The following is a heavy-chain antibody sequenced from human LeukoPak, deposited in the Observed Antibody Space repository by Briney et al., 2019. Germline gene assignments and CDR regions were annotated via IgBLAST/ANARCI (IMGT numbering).Heavy chain of an antibody. CDR2: IYYSGTT. CDR1: GGSISSYY. V-gene: IGHV4-59*01. J-gene: IGHJ4*02. CDR3: ARDRGRPYYFDY. Sequence: SETLSLTCTVSGGSISSYYWSWIRQPPGKGLEWMGYIYYSGTTSYSPSLKSRVTIAVDTSKNQFSLKLSSVTAADTAVYYCARDRGRPYYFDYWGQGTLVTVPS.